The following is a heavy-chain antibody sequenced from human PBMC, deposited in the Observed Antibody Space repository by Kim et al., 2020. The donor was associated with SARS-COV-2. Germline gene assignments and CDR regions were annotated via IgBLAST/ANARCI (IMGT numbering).Heavy chain of an antibody. Sequence: GGSLRLSCVTSGFTFSTYDMSWVRQAPGKGLEWVSAITDSGGSTYYADSVRGRFTISRDNSKSTLFLQMNILRDEDTAVYYCAKPRTIPFWGQGTLVIVSS. J-gene: IGHJ4*02. V-gene: IGHV3-23*01. CDR3: AKPRTIPF. D-gene: IGHD2-21*01. CDR1: GFTFSTYD. CDR2: ITDSGGST.